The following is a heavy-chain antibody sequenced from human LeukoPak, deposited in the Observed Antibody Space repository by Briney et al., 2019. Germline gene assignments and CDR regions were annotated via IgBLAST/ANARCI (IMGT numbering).Heavy chain of an antibody. Sequence: GGSLRLSCAASGFTFSNYGMHWVRQAPGKGLEWVAVKWYDGSDKYYADSVKGRFTISRDNSKNTLYLQMNSLRAEDTAVYYCASPMGGSSWYFDYWGQGTLVTVSS. CDR3: ASPMGGSSWYFDY. J-gene: IGHJ4*02. V-gene: IGHV3-33*01. D-gene: IGHD6-13*01. CDR2: KWYDGSDK. CDR1: GFTFSNYG.